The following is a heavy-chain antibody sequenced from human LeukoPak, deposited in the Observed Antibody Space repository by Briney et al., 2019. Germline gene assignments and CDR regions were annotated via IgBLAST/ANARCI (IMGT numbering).Heavy chain of an antibody. J-gene: IGHJ4*02. Sequence: GGSLRLSCAASGFTFSSYWMSWVRQAPGKGLEWVANIKQDGSEKYYVDSVKGRFTISRDNAKNSLYLQMNSLRAEDTAVYYCARVLFGKFGELLSGNDYWGQGTLVTVSS. CDR3: ARVLFGKFGELLSGNDY. CDR2: IKQDGSEK. CDR1: GFTFSSYW. V-gene: IGHV3-7*01. D-gene: IGHD3-10*01.